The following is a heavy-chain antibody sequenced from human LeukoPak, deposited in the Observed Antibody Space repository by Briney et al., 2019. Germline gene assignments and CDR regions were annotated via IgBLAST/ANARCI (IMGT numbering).Heavy chain of an antibody. CDR2: IKSDGST. D-gene: IGHD3-22*01. V-gene: IGHV3-74*01. J-gene: IGHJ1*01. Sequence: GGPLRLSCAASGFTFSSHWMHWVRQAPGKGLMWVSRIKSDGSTNYADSVKGRFTISRDNANNTLPLQMNSLRPEDTGVYYCARAPSEIGGYYPEYFRHWGQGTLVTVSS. CDR3: ARAPSEIGGYYPEYFRH. CDR1: GFTFSSHW.